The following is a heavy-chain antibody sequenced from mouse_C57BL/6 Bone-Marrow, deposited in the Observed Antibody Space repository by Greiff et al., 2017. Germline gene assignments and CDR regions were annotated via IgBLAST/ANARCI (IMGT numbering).Heavy chain of an antibody. J-gene: IGHJ3*01. CDR2: ISSGSSTI. D-gene: IGHD1-1*02. V-gene: IGHV5-17*01. CDR3: ARWSMFAY. Sequence: EVHLEESGGGLVKPGGSLKLSCEASGFTFSDYGMHWVRQAPEKGLEWVAYISSGSSTIYYADTVKGRITISRDNAKNTLFLQMTSLRTEDTAIYFWARWSMFAYWGQGTLVTVSA. CDR1: GFTFSDYG.